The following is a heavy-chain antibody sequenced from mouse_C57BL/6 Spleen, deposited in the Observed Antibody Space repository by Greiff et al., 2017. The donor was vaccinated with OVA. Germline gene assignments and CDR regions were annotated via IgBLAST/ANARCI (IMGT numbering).Heavy chain of an antibody. Sequence: QVQLQQPGAELVKPGASVKMSCKASGYTFTSYWITWVKQRPGQGLEWIGDIYPGSGSTNYNEKFKSKATLTVATSSSTAYMQLSSLTSEDSAVYYCARYDYSNYAGFAYWGQGTLVTVAA. CDR3: ARYDYSNYAGFAY. CDR1: GYTFTSYW. D-gene: IGHD2-5*01. V-gene: IGHV1-55*01. J-gene: IGHJ3*01. CDR2: IYPGSGST.